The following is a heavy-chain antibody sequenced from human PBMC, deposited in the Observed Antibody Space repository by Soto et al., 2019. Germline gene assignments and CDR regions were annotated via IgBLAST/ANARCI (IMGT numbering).Heavy chain of an antibody. CDR3: ALESEPGFGWLDP. D-gene: IGHD3-10*01. Sequence: PGGSLRLSCAASGFTFSRYAMNWVRQAPGKGLEWVSHISSNGGSTYYADAVKGRFTISRDNSKNTLYLQMNSLRAEDSAVYYCALESEPGFGWLDPWGQGTPVTVSS. CDR2: ISSNGGST. J-gene: IGHJ5*02. V-gene: IGHV3-23*01. CDR1: GFTFSRYA.